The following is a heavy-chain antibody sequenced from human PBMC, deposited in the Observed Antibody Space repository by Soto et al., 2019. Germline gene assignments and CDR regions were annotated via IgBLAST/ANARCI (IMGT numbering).Heavy chain of an antibody. V-gene: IGHV3-30*04. D-gene: IGHD2-15*01. CDR2: ISFDGKNE. CDR3: ARDAAHNSDYFDY. Sequence: QVPLVESGGGVVQPGRSLRLSCAASGFTFSSHTMHWVRQAPGKGLEWMAVISFDGKNEYYADSVKGRFTISRDNSKNTLFLQMNSLRAEDTAVFYCARDAAHNSDYFDYWGQGNLVTVSS. CDR1: GFTFSSHT. J-gene: IGHJ4*02.